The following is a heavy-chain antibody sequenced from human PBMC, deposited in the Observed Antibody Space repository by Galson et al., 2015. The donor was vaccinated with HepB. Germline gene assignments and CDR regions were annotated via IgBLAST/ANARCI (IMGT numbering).Heavy chain of an antibody. D-gene: IGHD1-1*01. J-gene: IGHJ4*02. CDR1: GVTFSDTH. Sequence: SLRLSCAVPGVTFSDTHMNWVRQTPATGLEWVALLKRKSHGGTAEYAAPVKGRFTISGDDSTNTVYLQMNNLKSEDAAIYYCTTEERSTFESWGQGTLVTVSS. CDR2: LKRKSHGGTA. CDR3: TTEERSTFES. V-gene: IGHV3-15*07.